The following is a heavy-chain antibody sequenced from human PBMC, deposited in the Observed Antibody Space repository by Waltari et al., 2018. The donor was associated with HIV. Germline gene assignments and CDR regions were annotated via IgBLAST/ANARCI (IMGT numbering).Heavy chain of an antibody. D-gene: IGHD3-22*01. Sequence: QVQLQQWGAGLLKPSETLSLTCAVYGGSFSGYYWSWNRKPPGKGLEWIGEINHSGSTNYNPSLKSRVTISVDTSKNQFSLKLSSVTAADTAVYYCARGEYYDSSGYYYFDYWGQGTLVTVSS. CDR2: INHSGST. J-gene: IGHJ4*02. V-gene: IGHV4-34*01. CDR3: ARGEYYDSSGYYYFDY. CDR1: GGSFSGYY.